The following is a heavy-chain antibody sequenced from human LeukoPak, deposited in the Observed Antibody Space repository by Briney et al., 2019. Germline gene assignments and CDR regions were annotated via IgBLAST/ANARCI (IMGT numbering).Heavy chain of an antibody. CDR3: ARGQRGYSYGSFDY. Sequence: ASVKVSCKASGYTFTSHDINWVRQATGQGLEWMGCMNPNSGNTGYAQKFQGRVTMTRNTSISTAYMELSSLRSEDTAVYYCARGQRGYSYGSFDYWGQGTLVTVSS. J-gene: IGHJ4*02. CDR2: MNPNSGNT. D-gene: IGHD5-18*01. CDR1: GYTFTSHD. V-gene: IGHV1-8*01.